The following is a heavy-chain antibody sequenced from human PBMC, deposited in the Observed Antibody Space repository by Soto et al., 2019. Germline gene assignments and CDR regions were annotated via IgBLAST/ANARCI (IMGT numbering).Heavy chain of an antibody. Sequence: ASVKVSCKASGYTFTSYDINWVRQATGQGLEWMGWMNPNSGNTGYAQKFQGRVTMTRNTSISTAYMELSSLRSEDTAVYYCARGGARTIFGVVIIPDNWFDPWGQGTPVTVSS. V-gene: IGHV1-8*01. CDR3: ARGGARTIFGVVIIPDNWFDP. J-gene: IGHJ5*02. D-gene: IGHD3-3*01. CDR1: GYTFTSYD. CDR2: MNPNSGNT.